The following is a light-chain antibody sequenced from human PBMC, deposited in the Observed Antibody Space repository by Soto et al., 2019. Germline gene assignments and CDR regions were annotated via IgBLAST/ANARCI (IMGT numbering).Light chain of an antibody. Sequence: AIQMAQSPSSLSASVGDRVTITCRASQGIGNDVGWFQQKPGKAPKLLIYAAATLQSGVPSRFSGSRCGTDFSLTISSVRQEILATYYCLKDHNSPLTFGGGTKVEIK. CDR2: AAA. J-gene: IGKJ4*01. CDR3: LKDHNSPLT. CDR1: QGIGND. V-gene: IGKV1-6*02.